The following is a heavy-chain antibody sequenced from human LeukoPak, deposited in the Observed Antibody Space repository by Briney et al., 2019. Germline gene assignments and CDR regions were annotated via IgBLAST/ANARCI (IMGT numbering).Heavy chain of an antibody. D-gene: IGHD1-1*01. V-gene: IGHV3-13*01. CDR2: IGTASDT. J-gene: IGHJ6*03. Sequence: GGSLRLSCAASGFTFSSFDMHWVRQPTGQGLEWVSTIGTASDTYYSGSVEGRFTLSRDNAKNSLYLQMNSLTAGDTAVYYCARGPPRGKYYYMDVWGKGTTVTVSS. CDR3: ARGPPRGKYYYMDV. CDR1: GFTFSSFD.